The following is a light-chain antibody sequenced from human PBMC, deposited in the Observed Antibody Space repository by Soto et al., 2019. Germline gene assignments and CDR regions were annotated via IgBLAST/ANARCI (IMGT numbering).Light chain of an antibody. CDR1: QSVGNNY. V-gene: IGKV3-20*01. Sequence: VLARSPCSLSLSPGERATLSCRVRQSVGNNYLAWYQQKPGQAPRLLIYGASNRASGIPDRFSGSGSGTDFTLTISRLEAEDVAVYYCMQYLHSGTFGQGTKVDIK. CDR2: GAS. CDR3: MQYLHSGT. J-gene: IGKJ1*01.